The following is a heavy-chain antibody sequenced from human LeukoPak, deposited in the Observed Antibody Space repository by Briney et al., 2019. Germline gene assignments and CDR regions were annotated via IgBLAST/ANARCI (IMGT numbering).Heavy chain of an antibody. CDR3: AKKAQYNGNYPLDY. Sequence: GGSLRLSCAASKFTFSDYYMSWIRQAPGKGLEWVSCISSSGSTIYYADSVKGRFTISRDNAKNTLYLQMNSLRAEDTALYFCAKKAQYNGNYPLDYWGQGTLVTVSS. V-gene: IGHV3-11*01. CDR2: ISSSGSTI. CDR1: KFTFSDYY. J-gene: IGHJ4*02. D-gene: IGHD1-26*01.